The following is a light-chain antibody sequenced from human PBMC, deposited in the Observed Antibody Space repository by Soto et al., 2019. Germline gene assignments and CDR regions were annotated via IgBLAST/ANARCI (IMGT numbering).Light chain of an antibody. Sequence: ESVLTQSQGPLSLSPGERATLSCRASQNVSSSYLAWYHHKPGQAPRLLIYGSSARATAIPDRFSGSGSGTDFTLTISSLQPEDFAIYYCQQYDTYPLTFGGGTKVDIK. CDR3: QQYDTYPLT. V-gene: IGKV3-20*01. CDR1: QNVSSSY. CDR2: GSS. J-gene: IGKJ4*01.